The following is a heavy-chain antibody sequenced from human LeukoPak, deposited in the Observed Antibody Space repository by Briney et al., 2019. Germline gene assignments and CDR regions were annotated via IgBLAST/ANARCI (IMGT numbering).Heavy chain of an antibody. D-gene: IGHD1-26*01. Sequence: SETLSLTCTVSGGSISTYYWSWIRQPPGKGLEWVGYIYYTGSTSYNPSLKSRVTMSLDASKNQFSLELNSVTPADTAVYYCARGGNYWPQWWFDPWGRGTLVSVSS. V-gene: IGHV4-59*01. J-gene: IGHJ5*02. CDR3: ARGGNYWPQWWFDP. CDR1: GGSISTYY. CDR2: IYYTGST.